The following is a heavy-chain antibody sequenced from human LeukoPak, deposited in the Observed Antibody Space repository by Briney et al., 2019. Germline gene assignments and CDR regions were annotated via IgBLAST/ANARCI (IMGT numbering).Heavy chain of an antibody. CDR3: ARDDHSSGYYPVQDGMDV. CDR1: GFTFSSYS. J-gene: IGHJ6*02. D-gene: IGHD3-22*01. CDR2: ISSSSSYI. Sequence: PGGSLRLSCAASGFTFSSYSMNWVRQAPGKGLEWVSSISSSSSYIYYADSVKGRFTISRDNAKNSLYLQMNSLRAEDTAVYYCARDDHSSGYYPVQDGMDVWGQGTTVTVSS. V-gene: IGHV3-21*01.